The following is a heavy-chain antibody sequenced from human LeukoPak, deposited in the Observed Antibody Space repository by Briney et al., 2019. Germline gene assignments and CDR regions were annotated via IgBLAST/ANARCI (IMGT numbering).Heavy chain of an antibody. J-gene: IGHJ4*02. V-gene: IGHV3-21*01. D-gene: IGHD5-18*01. Sequence: GGSLRLSCAASGFTFSSYSMNWVRQAPGKELEWVSSISSSSYIYYADSVKGRFTISRDNAKNSLYLQMNSLRAEDTAVYYCARDANTGWGQGTLVTVSS. CDR3: ARDANTG. CDR1: GFTFSSYS. CDR2: ISSSSYI.